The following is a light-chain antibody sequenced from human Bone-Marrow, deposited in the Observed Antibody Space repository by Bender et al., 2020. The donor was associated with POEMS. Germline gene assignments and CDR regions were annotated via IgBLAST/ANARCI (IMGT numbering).Light chain of an antibody. J-gene: IGLJ3*02. Sequence: SYVLTQPPAVSVAPGQTARITCGNSNIGTKSVHWYQQRPGQAPVAVVSDDSDRPSGMSERFTGSNSGNTATLTISGTQAMDEADYYCLAWDTSNVVFGGGTKLAVL. CDR3: LAWDTSNVV. CDR1: NIGTKS. V-gene: IGLV3-21*02. CDR2: DDS.